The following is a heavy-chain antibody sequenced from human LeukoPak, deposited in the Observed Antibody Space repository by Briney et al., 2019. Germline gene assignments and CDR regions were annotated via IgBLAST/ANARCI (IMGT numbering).Heavy chain of an antibody. CDR2: IYNSGST. Sequence: SETLSLTCSVSGGSISNYYWSWIRQSPGKGPEWIGYIYNSGSTNYNPSLKSRATMSVDTSKNQFSLKLSSVTAADTAVYYCARDRDCSSTSCYELGLYYYYMDVWGKGTTVTISS. J-gene: IGHJ6*03. D-gene: IGHD2-2*01. V-gene: IGHV4-59*12. CDR3: ARDRDCSSTSCYELGLYYYYMDV. CDR1: GGSISNYY.